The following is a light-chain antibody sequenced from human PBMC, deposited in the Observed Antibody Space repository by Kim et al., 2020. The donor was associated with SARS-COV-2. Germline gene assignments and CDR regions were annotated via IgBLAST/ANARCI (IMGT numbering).Light chain of an antibody. CDR2: LGS. CDR3: MQALQTIFT. Sequence: DIVMTQSPLSLPVTPGEPASISCRSSQSLLHSNGYNYLDWYLQKPGQSPQLLIYLGSYRASGVPDRFSGSGSGTDFTLKISRVEADDVGVYYCMQALQTIFTFGPGTKVDIK. V-gene: IGKV2-28*01. CDR1: QSLLHSNGYNY. J-gene: IGKJ3*01.